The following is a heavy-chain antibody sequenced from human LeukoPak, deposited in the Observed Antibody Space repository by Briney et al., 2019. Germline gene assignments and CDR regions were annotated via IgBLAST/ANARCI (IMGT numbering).Heavy chain of an antibody. CDR2: ITGDGAST. D-gene: IGHD1-14*01. CDR3: ARTGNFDY. J-gene: IGHJ4*02. CDR1: GFTFDDYA. V-gene: IGHV3-43*02. Sequence: GGSLRLSCAASGFTFDDYAMHWVRQAPGKGLEWVSLITGDGASTYYADSVKGRFTISRDNSKNSLYPQMNSLRSEDTALYYCARTGNFDYWGQGTLVTVSS.